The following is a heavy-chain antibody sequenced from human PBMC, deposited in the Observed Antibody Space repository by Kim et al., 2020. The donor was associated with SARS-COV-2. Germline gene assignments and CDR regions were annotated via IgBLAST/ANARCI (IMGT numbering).Heavy chain of an antibody. CDR2: IYSGGGT. J-gene: IGHJ4*02. CDR3: ARERDFGYLDY. CDR1: GLSVRGTY. Sequence: GGSLRLSCAASGLSVRGTYMSWVRQAPGKGLEWVSTIYSGGGTKYGDSVKGRFTISRDSSKNMLFLQMDSLRGDDTAVYYCARERDFGYLDYSGQGNLVT. V-gene: IGHV3-53*01. D-gene: IGHD3-16*02.